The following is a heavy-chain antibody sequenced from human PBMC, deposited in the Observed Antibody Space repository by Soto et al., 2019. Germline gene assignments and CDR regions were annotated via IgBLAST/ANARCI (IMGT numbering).Heavy chain of an antibody. Sequence: QVQLVESGGGVVQPGRSLRLSCAASGFSISRSAMHWVRQAPGKGLEWVAVIAYDGSNRWYADSAKGRFTISRDNSKNTVYLQMSSLRGEDTAVSYCARDLQAGTDNVNWFAPWGQGTLVTVSS. CDR3: ARDLQAGTDNVNWFAP. V-gene: IGHV3-30*04. D-gene: IGHD1-1*01. J-gene: IGHJ5*02. CDR1: GFSISRSA. CDR2: IAYDGSNR.